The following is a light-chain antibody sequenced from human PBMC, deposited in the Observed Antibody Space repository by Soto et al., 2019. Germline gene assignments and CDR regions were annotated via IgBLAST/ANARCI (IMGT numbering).Light chain of an antibody. V-gene: IGLV2-23*01. CDR3: CSYAGSSLVV. J-gene: IGLJ2*01. Sequence: QSALTQPASVSGSPGQSITISCTVTSSDVGSSNLVSWYQQHPGKAPKLMIYEGSKRPSGVSNRFSGSRSGNTASLTISGLQAEDEADYYCCSYAGSSLVVFGGGTKHTVL. CDR2: EGS. CDR1: SSDVGSSNL.